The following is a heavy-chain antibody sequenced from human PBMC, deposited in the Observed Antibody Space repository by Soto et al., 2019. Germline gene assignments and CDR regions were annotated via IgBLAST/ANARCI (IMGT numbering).Heavy chain of an antibody. CDR1: GGSINTGDYY. J-gene: IGHJ4*02. V-gene: IGHV4-30-4*01. CDR3: ASETAAAGTVY. Sequence: SETLSLTCTVSGGSINTGDYYWSWIRQPPGKGLEWIGFIYYNGGTSYNPSLKSRPTISLDTSKNQFSLKLYSVTAADTAVYYCASETAAAGTVYWGQGTLVTVSS. D-gene: IGHD6-13*01. CDR2: IYYNGGT.